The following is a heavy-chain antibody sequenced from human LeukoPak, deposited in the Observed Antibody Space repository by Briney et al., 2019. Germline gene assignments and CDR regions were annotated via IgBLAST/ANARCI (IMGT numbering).Heavy chain of an antibody. CDR1: GYTFIDYY. V-gene: IGHV1-2*02. Sequence: ASVKVSCKASGYTFIDYYIHWVRQAPGQGLEWMGWINPNSGGTNYVQKFQGRVTMTRDTSISTAYMELSRLRSDDTAVYYCARGSGSYPYYFDYWGQGTLVTVSS. J-gene: IGHJ4*02. CDR2: INPNSGGT. D-gene: IGHD1-26*01. CDR3: ARGSGSYPYYFDY.